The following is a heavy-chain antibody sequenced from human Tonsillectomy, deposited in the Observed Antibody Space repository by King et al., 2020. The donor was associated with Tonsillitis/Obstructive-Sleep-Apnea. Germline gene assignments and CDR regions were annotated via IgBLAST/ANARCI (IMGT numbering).Heavy chain of an antibody. CDR1: GFTFSSYA. D-gene: IGHD5-12*01. CDR2: ISYDGSNK. CDR3: ARTPRGYEMYYFDN. V-gene: IGHV3-30*04. J-gene: IGHJ4*02. Sequence: VQLVESGGGVVQPGRSLRLSCAASGFTFSSYAMHWVRQAPGKGLEWVAVISYDGSNKYYADSVKGRFTISRDNSKNTLYLQMNSLRAEDTAVYYCARTPRGYEMYYFDNWGQGTLVTVSS.